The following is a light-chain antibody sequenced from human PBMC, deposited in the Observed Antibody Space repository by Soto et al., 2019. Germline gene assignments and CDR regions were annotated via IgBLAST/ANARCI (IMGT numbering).Light chain of an antibody. CDR1: HSVNSN. Sequence: EIVMTQSPATLSVSPGERATISCRASHSVNSNLAWYQQRPGQAPRLLISGASTRATGVPARFSGSGSETEFTLTISILQSEDFAVYYCQHYNNWWTFGQGTKVEIK. CDR2: GAS. J-gene: IGKJ1*01. V-gene: IGKV3-15*01. CDR3: QHYNNWWT.